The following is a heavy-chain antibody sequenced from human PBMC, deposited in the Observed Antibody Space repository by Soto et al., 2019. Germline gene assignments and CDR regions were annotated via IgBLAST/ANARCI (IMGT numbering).Heavy chain of an antibody. CDR2: ISTSGDST. V-gene: IGHV3-23*01. CDR1: GFTFSNYA. D-gene: IGHD3-22*01. CDR3: AKDYQDYYESRGYYSPCDL. J-gene: IGHJ5*02. Sequence: EVQLLESGGGLAQFGGSLRLSCAASGFTFSNYAMSWVRQAPGKGLEWVSTISTSGDSTYYADSVKGRFTISRDNSKNTLYLQMNSLRAEDTAVYYCAKDYQDYYESRGYYSPCDLWGRGSLVTVSS.